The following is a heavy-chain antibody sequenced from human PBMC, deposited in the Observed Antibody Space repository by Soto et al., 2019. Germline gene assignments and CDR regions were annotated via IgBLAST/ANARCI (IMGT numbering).Heavy chain of an antibody. CDR2: IHHSGST. V-gene: IGHV4-34*01. CDR1: GGSFDGYY. CDR3: AKRAALNIYDSSGYPGDRGFDY. Sequence: SETLSLTCALYGGSFDGYYWSWIRQSPGKGLEWIGEIHHSGSTKYNPSLKSRVSLSVDTSTKQFSLKMTSMTAADTAVYYCAKRAALNIYDSSGYPGDRGFDYWGQGTLVTVSS. J-gene: IGHJ4*02. D-gene: IGHD3-22*01.